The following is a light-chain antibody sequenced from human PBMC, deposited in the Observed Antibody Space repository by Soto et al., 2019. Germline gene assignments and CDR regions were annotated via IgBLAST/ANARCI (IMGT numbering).Light chain of an antibody. Sequence: EIVMTQSPATLSVSPGDRATLSCRASQSVDNDLAWYQQKPGQPPRLLIYDASTRATGIPARFSGSQSGTEFTLTISSLLSEDVAVYFCQQYNDWPRTFGGGTRVEIK. CDR2: DAS. J-gene: IGKJ4*01. CDR3: QQYNDWPRT. CDR1: QSVDND. V-gene: IGKV3D-15*01.